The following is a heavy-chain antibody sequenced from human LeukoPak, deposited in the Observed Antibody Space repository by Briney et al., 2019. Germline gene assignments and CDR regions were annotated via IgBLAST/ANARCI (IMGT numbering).Heavy chain of an antibody. V-gene: IGHV4-34*01. CDR2: INHSGST. CDR1: GGSFSGYY. CDR3: ARGIAAADNWFDP. Sequence: SETLSLTCAVYGGSFSGYYWSWIRQPPGKGLEWIGEINHSGSTNYNPSLKSRVTISVDTTKNQSSLKLSSVTAADTAVYYCARGIAAADNWFDPWGQGTLVTVSS. D-gene: IGHD6-13*01. J-gene: IGHJ5*02.